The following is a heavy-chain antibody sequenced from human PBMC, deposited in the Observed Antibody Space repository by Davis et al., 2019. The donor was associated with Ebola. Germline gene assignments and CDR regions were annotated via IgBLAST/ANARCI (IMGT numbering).Heavy chain of an antibody. CDR2: IIPIFDTP. J-gene: IGHJ4*02. CDR3: ARDFGGGNYYFDY. CDR1: GGSFSSHP. D-gene: IGHD3-16*01. Sequence: SVKVSCKTSGGSFSSHPISWVRQAPRQGLEWMGGIIPIFDTPHYAQKFQGRITVTADASTSTAYMELSSLRSEDTATYSCARDFGGGNYYFDYWGPGTPVTVSS. V-gene: IGHV1-69*13.